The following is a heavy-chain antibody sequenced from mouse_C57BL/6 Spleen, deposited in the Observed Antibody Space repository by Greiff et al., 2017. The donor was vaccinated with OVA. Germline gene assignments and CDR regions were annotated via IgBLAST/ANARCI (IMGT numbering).Heavy chain of an antibody. J-gene: IGHJ4*01. CDR3: TRSRYGNLYYYAMDY. CDR1: GYTFTDYE. CDR2: IDPETGGT. D-gene: IGHD2-10*02. V-gene: IGHV1-15*01. Sequence: QVQLQQSGAELVRPGASVTLSCKASGYTFTDYEMHWVKQTPVHGLEWIGAIDPETGGTAYNQKFKGKAILTADKSSSTAYMELRSLTSEDSAVYYCTRSRYGNLYYYAMDYWSQGTSVTVSS.